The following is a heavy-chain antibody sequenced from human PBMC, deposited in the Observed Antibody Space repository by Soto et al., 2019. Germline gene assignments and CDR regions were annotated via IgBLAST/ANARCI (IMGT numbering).Heavy chain of an antibody. CDR2: TYYRSRWYN. CDR1: GDSVSSNSAA. Sequence: SQTLSLTCAISGDSVSSNSAAWNWIRLSPSRGLEWLARTYYRSRWYNDYAVSVKSRITVNPDTSKNQSSLQLNSVTPEDTAVYYCARESCSGGSCTPGGYYYYMDVWGKGTTVTVSS. D-gene: IGHD2-15*01. J-gene: IGHJ6*03. V-gene: IGHV6-1*01. CDR3: ARESCSGGSCTPGGYYYYMDV.